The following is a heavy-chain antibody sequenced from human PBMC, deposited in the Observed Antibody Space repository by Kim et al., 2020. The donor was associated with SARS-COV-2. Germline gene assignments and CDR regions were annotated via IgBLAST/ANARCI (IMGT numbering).Heavy chain of an antibody. V-gene: IGHV3-23*01. J-gene: IGHJ5*02. D-gene: IGHD1-26*01. CDR3: AKDGKVGGGFDP. Sequence: YYADSVKGRFTISRDNSTNTLYLQMNSLRAEDTAVYYCAKDGKVGGGFDPWGQGTLVTVSS.